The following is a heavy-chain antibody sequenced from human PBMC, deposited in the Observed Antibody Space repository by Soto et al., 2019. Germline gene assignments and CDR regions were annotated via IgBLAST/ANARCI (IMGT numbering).Heavy chain of an antibody. CDR3: ARVPAVLRYFDYFDY. V-gene: IGHV3-21*01. J-gene: IGHJ4*02. D-gene: IGHD3-9*01. CDR1: GFTFSSYS. Sequence: GGSLRLSCAASGFTFSSYSMNWVRQAPGKGLEWVSSISSSSSYIYYADSVKGRFTISRDNAKNSLYLQMNSLRAEDTAVYYCARVPAVLRYFDYFDYWGQGTLVTVSS. CDR2: ISSSSSYI.